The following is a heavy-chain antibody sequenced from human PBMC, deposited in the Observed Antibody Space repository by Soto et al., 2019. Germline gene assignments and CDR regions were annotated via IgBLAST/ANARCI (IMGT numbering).Heavy chain of an antibody. CDR1: GFSFSTYD. CDR2: IGSADDP. CDR3: ARDYSGRLPRRADYYYAMDV. V-gene: IGHV3-13*05. Sequence: EVQLVESGGGVVQPGGSLRLSCAASGFSFSTYDMHWVRKFSGKGLEWVSAIGSADDPYYLGSVKGRLTISRENAKNSLLLQMNSLRAGESAVYYCARDYSGRLPRRADYYYAMDVWGLGTTVTVS. J-gene: IGHJ6*02. D-gene: IGHD2-15*01.